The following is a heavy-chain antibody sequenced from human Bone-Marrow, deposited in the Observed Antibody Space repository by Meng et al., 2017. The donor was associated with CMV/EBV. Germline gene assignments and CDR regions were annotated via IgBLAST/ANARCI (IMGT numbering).Heavy chain of an antibody. Sequence: ASVKVSCKASGYTFTTNYLHWVRQAPGQGLEWMGWINPSSGATKYAQKFQGRVTMIRDTSISTAYMELRRLRSDDTAVYFCAREEVFGVQNDGMDVWGQGTTVTVSS. CDR3: AREEVFGVQNDGMDV. CDR2: INPSSGAT. J-gene: IGHJ6*02. CDR1: GYTFTTNY. V-gene: IGHV1-2*02. D-gene: IGHD3-16*01.